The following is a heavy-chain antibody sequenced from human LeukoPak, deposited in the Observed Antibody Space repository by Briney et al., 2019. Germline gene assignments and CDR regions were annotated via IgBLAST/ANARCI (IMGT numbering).Heavy chain of an antibody. V-gene: IGHV1-18*01. J-gene: IGHJ4*02. CDR2: ISAYNGNT. CDR3: ARDSPEGDFWSGYYFY. Sequence: AASVKVSCKASGYTFTSYDINWVRQATGQGLEWMGWISAYNGNTNYAQKLQGRVTMTTDTSTSTAYMELRSLRSDDTAVYYCARDSPEGDFWSGYYFYWGQGTLVTVSS. D-gene: IGHD3-3*01. CDR1: GYTFTSYD.